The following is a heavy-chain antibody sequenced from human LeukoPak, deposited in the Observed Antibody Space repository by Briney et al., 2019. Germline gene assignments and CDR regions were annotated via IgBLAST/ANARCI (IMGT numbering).Heavy chain of an antibody. CDR3: ARGINRVLDY. V-gene: IGHV6-1*01. J-gene: IGHJ4*02. D-gene: IGHD3-10*01. CDR2: TYYRSKWYN. CDR1: GDSVSSNSAA. Sequence: SQTLSLACAISGDSVSSNSAAWYWIRLSPSRGLEWLGRTYYRSKWYNDSALSVKSRITINPDTSKNQFSLQLDSVTPEDTAMYYCARGINRVLDYWGQGTLVTVSS.